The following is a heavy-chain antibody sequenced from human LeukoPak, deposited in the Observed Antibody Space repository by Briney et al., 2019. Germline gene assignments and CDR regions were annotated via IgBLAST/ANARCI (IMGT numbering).Heavy chain of an antibody. D-gene: IGHD6-19*01. CDR2: ISYDGSNK. V-gene: IGHV3-30*03. J-gene: IGHJ5*02. CDR3: ARAVQQWLVIYWFDP. CDR1: GFTFSSYG. Sequence: PGGSLRLSCAASGFTFSSYGMHWVRQAPGKGLEWVAVISYDGSNKYYADSVKGRFTISRDNSKNTLYLQMNSLRAEDTAVYYCARAVQQWLVIYWFDPWGQGTLVTVSS.